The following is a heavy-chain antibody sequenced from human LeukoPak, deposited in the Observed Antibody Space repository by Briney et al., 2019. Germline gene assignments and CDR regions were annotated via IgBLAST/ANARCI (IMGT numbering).Heavy chain of an antibody. D-gene: IGHD1-1*01. V-gene: IGHV3-53*01. Sequence: GGSLRLSCAASGFTVSSNHMSWVRQAPGKGLEWVSVIYSGGSTDYADSVKGRFTISRDNSRNTLYLQMNSLRAEDTAVYHCARGPAGYNWGQGTLVTVSS. CDR2: IYSGGST. J-gene: IGHJ4*02. CDR3: ARGPAGYN. CDR1: GFTVSSNH.